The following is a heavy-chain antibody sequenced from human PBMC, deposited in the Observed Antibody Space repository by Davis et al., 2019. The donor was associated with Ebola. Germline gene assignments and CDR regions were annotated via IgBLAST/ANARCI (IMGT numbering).Heavy chain of an antibody. V-gene: IGHV4-59*08. CDR1: AGSISSHS. CDR2: IYYSGST. D-gene: IGHD3-3*01. CDR3: ARVGPGIFLDY. Sequence: PPQTRSPACLLAAGSISSHSWSWIRQPPGKGLVWIGYIYYSGSTNYNPSLKSRVTISVVTSKKQFSLKLSSVNAADTAVYYCARVGPGIFLDYWSQGTLGTVSS. J-gene: IGHJ4*02.